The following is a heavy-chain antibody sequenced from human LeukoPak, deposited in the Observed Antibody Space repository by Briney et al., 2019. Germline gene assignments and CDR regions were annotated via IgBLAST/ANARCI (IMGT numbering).Heavy chain of an antibody. V-gene: IGHV1-69*05. CDR3: ARGPIVVVPAAMGMDV. D-gene: IGHD2-2*01. CDR1: GCTFSSYA. Sequence: SVKVSFQASGCTFSSYAISWVRQAPGQGLEWMGGIIPIFGTANYAQKFQGRVTITTDEPTSTAYMELSSLRSEDTAVYYCARGPIVVVPAAMGMDVWGKGTTVTVSS. CDR2: IIPIFGTA. J-gene: IGHJ6*04.